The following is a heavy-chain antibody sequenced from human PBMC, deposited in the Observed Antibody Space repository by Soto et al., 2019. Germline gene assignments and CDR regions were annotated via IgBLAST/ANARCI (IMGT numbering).Heavy chain of an antibody. D-gene: IGHD3-10*01. CDR1: VASISNYY. J-gene: IGHJ6*02. CDR2: VNDGGGA. V-gene: IGHV4-59*08. CDR3: VRQGFGALHVLVDV. Sequence: QVHLQQSGPGLVKPSETLSLSCTISVASISNYYWSLIRQVPGKGMEWIGYVNDGGGAAYNPSLPSRFAVSLHTSNSLLALKLTSVTATDTAVYYCVRQGFGALHVLVDVWGQGTTVTVSS.